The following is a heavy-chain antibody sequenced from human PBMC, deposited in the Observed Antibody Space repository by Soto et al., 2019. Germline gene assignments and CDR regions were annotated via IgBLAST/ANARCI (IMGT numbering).Heavy chain of an antibody. CDR3: ARIGTMVRGLTPRRSYYYYYGMDV. D-gene: IGHD3-10*01. J-gene: IGHJ6*02. CDR2: IDWDDDK. V-gene: IGHV2-70*01. Sequence: GSGPTLVNPTQTLTLTCTFSGFSLSTSGMCVSWIRQPPGKALEWLALIDWDDDKYYSTSLKTRLTISKDTSKNQVVLTMTNMDPVDTATYYCARIGTMVRGLTPRRSYYYYYGMDVWGQGTTVTVSS. CDR1: GFSLSTSGMC.